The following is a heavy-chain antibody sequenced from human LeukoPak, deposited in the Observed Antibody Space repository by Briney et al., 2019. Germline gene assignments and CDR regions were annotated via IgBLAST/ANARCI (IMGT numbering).Heavy chain of an antibody. CDR2: ITSSSSTI. D-gene: IGHD5-12*01. V-gene: IGHV3-48*01. Sequence: SGGSLRLSCAASGFTFSSYSMNWVRQAPGKGLEWVSYITSSSSTIYYADSVKGRFTISRDNAKNSLYLQMNSLRAEDSAVYYCARGYEWSLDYWGQGTPVTVSS. CDR3: ARGYEWSLDY. J-gene: IGHJ4*02. CDR1: GFTFSSYS.